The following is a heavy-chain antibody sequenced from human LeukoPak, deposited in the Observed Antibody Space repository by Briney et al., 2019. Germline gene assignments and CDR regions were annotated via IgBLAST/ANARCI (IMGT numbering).Heavy chain of an antibody. CDR1: GGSFSGYY. Sequence: SETLSLTCAVYGGSFSGYYWSWIRQPPGKGLEWIGEINHSGSTNYNPSLKSRVTISVDTSKNQFSLKLSSVTAADTAVYYCARERYYYDSCFDYWGQGTLVTVSS. CDR2: INHSGST. D-gene: IGHD3-22*01. J-gene: IGHJ4*02. CDR3: ARERYYYDSCFDY. V-gene: IGHV4-34*01.